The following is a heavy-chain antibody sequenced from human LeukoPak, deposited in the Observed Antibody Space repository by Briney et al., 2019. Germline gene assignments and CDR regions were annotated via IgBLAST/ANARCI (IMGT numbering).Heavy chain of an antibody. CDR2: ISWNSGSI. J-gene: IGHJ4*02. CDR3: AKAQGIAAAGTVIDY. V-gene: IGHV3-9*01. Sequence: GGSLRLSCAVSGFTFDDYAMHWVRQAPGKGLEWVSGISWNSGSIGYADSVRGRFTISRDNSKNSLYLQMNSLRAEDTALYYCAKAQGIAAAGTVIDYWGQGTLVTVSS. CDR1: GFTFDDYA. D-gene: IGHD6-13*01.